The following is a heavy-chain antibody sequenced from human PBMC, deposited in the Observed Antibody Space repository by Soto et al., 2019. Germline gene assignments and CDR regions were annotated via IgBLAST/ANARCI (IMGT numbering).Heavy chain of an antibody. J-gene: IGHJ4*02. D-gene: IGHD2-15*01. CDR1: GFTFSSYA. Sequence: GGSLRLSCAASGFTFSSYAMSWVRQAPGKGLEWVSAISGSGGSTYYTDSVKGRFTISRDNSKNTLYLQMNSLRAEDTAVYYCAKEYCSGGSCYLTVDYWGQGSLVTVSS. V-gene: IGHV3-23*01. CDR3: AKEYCSGGSCYLTVDY. CDR2: ISGSGGST.